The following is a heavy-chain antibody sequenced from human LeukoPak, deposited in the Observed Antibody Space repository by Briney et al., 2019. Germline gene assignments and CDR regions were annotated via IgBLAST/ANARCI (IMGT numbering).Heavy chain of an antibody. Sequence: PGGSLRLSCAASGFTFSSYAMSWVRQAPGKGLEWVSAISGSGGSTYYADSVKGRFTISRDNSKNTLYLQMNSLRAEDTAVYYCAKERYCSGGSCYGDFDYWGQGTLVTVSS. CDR3: AKERYCSGGSCYGDFDY. CDR1: GFTFSSYA. V-gene: IGHV3-23*01. CDR2: ISGSGGST. D-gene: IGHD2-15*01. J-gene: IGHJ4*02.